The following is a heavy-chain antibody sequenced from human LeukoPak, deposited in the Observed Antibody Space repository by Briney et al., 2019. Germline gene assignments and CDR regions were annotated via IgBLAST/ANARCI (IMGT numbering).Heavy chain of an antibody. Sequence: GRSLRLSCAASGFTFSSYAMHWVRQAPGKGLEWMAVISYDGSNKYYADSVKGRFTISRDNSKNTLYLQMNSLRAEDTAVYYCARDPKYYYDSSGPLDYWGQGTLVTVSS. CDR1: GFTFSSYA. J-gene: IGHJ4*02. CDR2: ISYDGSNK. CDR3: ARDPKYYYDSSGPLDY. V-gene: IGHV3-30-3*01. D-gene: IGHD3-22*01.